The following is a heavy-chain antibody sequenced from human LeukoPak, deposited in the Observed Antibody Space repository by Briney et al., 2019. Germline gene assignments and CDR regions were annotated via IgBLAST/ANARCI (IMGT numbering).Heavy chain of an antibody. J-gene: IGHJ2*01. V-gene: IGHV4-4*07. Sequence: SETLSLTCTVSGGSISAYYWSWVRQSAGKGLEWIGRIDIDGRTSYNPSLKSRVTMSVDTSKIQFSLNLTSVTAADTAVYYCARGRALLKPRGGGYFDLWGRGILVTVSS. CDR3: ARGRALLKPRGGGYFDL. CDR1: GGSISAYY. D-gene: IGHD3-16*01. CDR2: IDIDGRT.